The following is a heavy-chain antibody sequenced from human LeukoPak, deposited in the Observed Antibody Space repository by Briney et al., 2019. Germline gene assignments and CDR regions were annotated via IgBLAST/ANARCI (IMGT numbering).Heavy chain of an antibody. CDR3: AREGGGFDY. Sequence: PSETLSLTCTVSGGSISTSNYYWGWIRQPPGKGLEWIGNIFYSGSTYYSPSLKSRVTISLDTSRNQFSLKLNSVTAADTAVYYCAREGGGFDYWGQGTLVTVSS. D-gene: IGHD3-16*01. CDR1: GGSISTSNYY. CDR2: IFYSGST. V-gene: IGHV4-39*07. J-gene: IGHJ4*02.